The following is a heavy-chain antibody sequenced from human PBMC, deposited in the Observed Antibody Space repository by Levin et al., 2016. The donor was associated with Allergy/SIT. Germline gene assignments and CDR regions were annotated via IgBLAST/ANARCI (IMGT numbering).Heavy chain of an antibody. V-gene: IGHV3-7*05. CDR2: INEDGGET. Sequence: VRQAPGKGLEWVANINEDGGETSYIDSVRGRFIISRDNAENKMYLRMNSLRGEDTAVYFCSNALIYWGQGVQVTVSS. J-gene: IGHJ4*02. CDR3: SNALIY.